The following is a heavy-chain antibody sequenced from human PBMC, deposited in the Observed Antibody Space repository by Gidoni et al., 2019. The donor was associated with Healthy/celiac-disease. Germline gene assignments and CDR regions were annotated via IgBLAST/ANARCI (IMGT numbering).Heavy chain of an antibody. CDR2: IIPILGIA. CDR3: AREDDSTYWYFDL. CDR1: GGTFSSYT. J-gene: IGHJ2*01. D-gene: IGHD3-22*01. Sequence: QVQLVQSGAEVKKPGSSVKVSCKASGGTFSSYTISWVRHAPGQGLEWLGRIIPILGIANNAQKFQGRVTITADKSTSTAYMELSSLRSEDTAVYYCAREDDSTYWYFDLWGRGTLVTVSS. V-gene: IGHV1-69*08.